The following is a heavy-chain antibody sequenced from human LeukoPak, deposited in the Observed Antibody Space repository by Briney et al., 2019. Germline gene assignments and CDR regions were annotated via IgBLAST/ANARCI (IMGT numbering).Heavy chain of an antibody. Sequence: ASVKVSCKASGYTFKNYDTNWVRQATGQGLEWMGWMNPNSGNPGFAQKFQVRVSMTRDTSINTAYMELTSLRSGDTAIYYCARATPGGLHGYSFDYWGQGTVVTVYS. CDR1: GYTFKNYD. CDR3: ARATPGGLHGYSFDY. V-gene: IGHV1-8*02. CDR2: MNPNSGNP. D-gene: IGHD5-24*01. J-gene: IGHJ4*02.